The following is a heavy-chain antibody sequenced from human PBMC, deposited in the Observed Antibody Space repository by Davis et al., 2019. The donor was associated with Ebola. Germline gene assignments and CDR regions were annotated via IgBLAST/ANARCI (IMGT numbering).Heavy chain of an antibody. CDR2: ISSSGSTI. V-gene: IGHV3-11*04. J-gene: IGHJ4*02. CDR3: AKAYVRGFGETHYFDY. D-gene: IGHD3-10*01. CDR1: GFTFSDYY. Sequence: GESLKISCAASGFTFSDYYMNWIRQAPGKGLEWISYISSSGSTIYYADSVKGRFTISRDNSKNTVNLQMNSLRPEDTAVYYCAKAYVRGFGETHYFDYWGQGTLVTVSS.